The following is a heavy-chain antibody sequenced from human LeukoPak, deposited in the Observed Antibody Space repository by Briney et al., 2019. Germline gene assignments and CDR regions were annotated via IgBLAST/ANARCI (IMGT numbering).Heavy chain of an antibody. Sequence: ASVKVSCKASGYSFKTYGICWVRQAPGQGLEWMGWISNYNGDTKYAQKIQGRGTMTTDTSANTAYMELRSLRPDDTAVYYCARDTGFVGANADYWGQGTLVTVSS. CDR3: ARDTGFVGANADY. CDR1: GYSFKTYG. V-gene: IGHV1-18*01. CDR2: ISNYNGDT. D-gene: IGHD1-26*01. J-gene: IGHJ4*02.